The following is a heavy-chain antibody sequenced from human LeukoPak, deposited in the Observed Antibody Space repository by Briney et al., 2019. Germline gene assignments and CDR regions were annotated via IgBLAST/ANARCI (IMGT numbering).Heavy chain of an antibody. CDR2: VLSDGSDQ. CDR1: GFTFNSYA. CDR3: ARVSKPGWFDHYYMDV. V-gene: IGHV3-30*04. D-gene: IGHD3-10*01. Sequence: GGSLRLSCAASGFTFNSYAMKWVRQAPGKGLEWLAVVLSDGSDQYYGDSVQGRFTVSRDNSKNTLYLQMDNLRFEDTAVYYCARVSKPGWFDHYYMDVWGKGTTVIVSS. J-gene: IGHJ6*03.